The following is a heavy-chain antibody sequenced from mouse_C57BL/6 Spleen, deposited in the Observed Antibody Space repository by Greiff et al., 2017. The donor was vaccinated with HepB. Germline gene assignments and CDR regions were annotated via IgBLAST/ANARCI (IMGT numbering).Heavy chain of an antibody. Sequence: VQLQQSGAELVKPGASVKISCKASGYAFSSYWMNWVKQRPGKGLEWIGQIYPGDGDTNYNGKFKGKATLTADKSSSTAYMQLSSLTSEDSAVYYCARSPPRCYAMDYWGQGTSVTVSS. CDR2: IYPGDGDT. CDR1: GYAFSSYW. CDR3: ARSPPRCYAMDY. J-gene: IGHJ4*01. V-gene: IGHV1-80*01.